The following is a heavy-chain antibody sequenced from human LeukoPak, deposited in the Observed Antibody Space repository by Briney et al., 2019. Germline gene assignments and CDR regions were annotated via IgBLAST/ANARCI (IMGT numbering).Heavy chain of an antibody. CDR1: GFTVSSNY. CDR3: ARDVTTVTTKSYYYYYMDV. Sequence: GGSLRLSCAASGFTVSSNYMSWVRQAPGEGLEWVSVIYSGGSTYYADSVKGRFTISRDNSENTLYLQMNSLRAEDTAVYYCARDVTTVTTKSYYYYYMDVWGKGTTVTVSS. CDR2: IYSGGST. J-gene: IGHJ6*03. D-gene: IGHD4-11*01. V-gene: IGHV3-53*01.